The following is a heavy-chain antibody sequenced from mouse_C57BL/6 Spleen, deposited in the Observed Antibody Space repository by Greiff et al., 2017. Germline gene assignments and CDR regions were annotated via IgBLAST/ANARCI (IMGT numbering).Heavy chain of an antibody. CDR1: GYTFTDYE. V-gene: IGHV1-15*01. Sequence: QVQLQQSGAELVRPGASVTLSCKASGYTFTDYEMHWVKQTPVHGLEWIGAIDPETGGTASNLTFKGKAILTADKSSSTAYMELRSLTSEDSAVYYCTRVRLYYYGSSPPPMDYWGQGTSVTASS. J-gene: IGHJ4*01. CDR2: IDPETGGT. CDR3: TRVRLYYYGSSPPPMDY. D-gene: IGHD1-1*01.